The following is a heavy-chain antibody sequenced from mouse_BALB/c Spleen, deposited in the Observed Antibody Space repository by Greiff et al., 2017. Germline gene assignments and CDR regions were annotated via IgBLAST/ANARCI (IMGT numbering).Heavy chain of an antibody. V-gene: IGHV5-17*02. D-gene: IGHD2-4*01. J-gene: IGHJ2*01. CDR3: ARLRYDYDRTGDY. CDR1: GFTFSSFG. CDR2: ISSGSSTI. Sequence: DVMLVESGGGLVQPGGSRKLSCAASGFTFSSFGMHWVRQAPEKGLEWVAYISSGSSTIYYADTVKGRFTISRDNPKNTLFLQMTSLRSEDTAMYYCARLRYDYDRTGDYWGQGTTLTVSS.